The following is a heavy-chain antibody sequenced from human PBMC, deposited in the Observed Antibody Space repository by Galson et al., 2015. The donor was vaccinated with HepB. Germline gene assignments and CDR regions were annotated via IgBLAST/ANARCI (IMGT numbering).Heavy chain of an antibody. J-gene: IGHJ5*02. CDR1: GGTFSSYA. V-gene: IGHV1-69*13. D-gene: IGHD3-10*01. CDR2: IIPIFGTA. Sequence: SVKVSCKASGGTFSSYAISWVRQAPGQGLEWMGGIIPIFGTANYAQKFQGRVTITADESTSTAYMELSSLRSEDTAVYYCARANYYGSGSYYKGGWFDPWGQGTLVTVSS. CDR3: ARANYYGSGSYYKGGWFDP.